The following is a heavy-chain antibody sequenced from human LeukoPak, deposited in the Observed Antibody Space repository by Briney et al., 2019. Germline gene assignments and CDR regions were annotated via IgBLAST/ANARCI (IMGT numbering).Heavy chain of an antibody. D-gene: IGHD1-1*01. CDR2: INRDGSDK. CDR1: GFTFSNYW. Sequence: GGSLRLSCAASGFTFSNYWMHWVRQAPGKGLEWVANINRDGSDKYYLNSVKGRFTISRDNAKSSLYLQMNSLRAEDSALYYCATETTGDFDYWGLGTLVTVSS. V-gene: IGHV3-7*01. CDR3: ATETTGDFDY. J-gene: IGHJ4*02.